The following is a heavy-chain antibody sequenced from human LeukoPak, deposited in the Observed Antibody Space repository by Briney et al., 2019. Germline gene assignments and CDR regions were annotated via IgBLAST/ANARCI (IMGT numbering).Heavy chain of an antibody. CDR2: IKPDGKEK. V-gene: IGHV3-7*01. CDR1: GFTFSSYG. Sequence: PGGSLRLSCAAPGFTFSSYGMKSGPRAPGRGVGWEPNIKPDGKEKNYLDSVKGRFIIYRDNANNALHLQMKSLRVEGTAVYYCVRDTITWMVVRSFDIWGQGTMVSVSS. D-gene: IGHD3-22*01. J-gene: IGHJ3*02. CDR3: VRDTITWMVVRSFDI.